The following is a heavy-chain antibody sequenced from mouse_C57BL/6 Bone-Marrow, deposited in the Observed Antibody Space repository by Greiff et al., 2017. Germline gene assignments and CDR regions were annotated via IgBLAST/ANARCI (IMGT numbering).Heavy chain of an antibody. CDR1: GYTFTSYW. J-gene: IGHJ4*01. D-gene: IGHD2-3*01. V-gene: IGHV1-72*01. CDR3: AGGPYDGYYLYYAMDY. CDR2: IDPNSGGT. Sequence: VQLQQPGAELVKPGASVKLSCKASGYTFTSYWMHWVKQRPGRGLEWIGRIDPNSGGTKYNEKFKSKATLTVDKPSSTAYMQLSSLTSEDSAVYYGAGGPYDGYYLYYAMDYWGQGTSVTVSS.